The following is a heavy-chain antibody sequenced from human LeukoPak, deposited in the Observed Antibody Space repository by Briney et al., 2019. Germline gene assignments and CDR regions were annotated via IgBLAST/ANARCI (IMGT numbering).Heavy chain of an antibody. CDR2: IYYSGST. CDR1: GGSISSSSYY. J-gene: IGHJ4*02. D-gene: IGHD6-19*01. V-gene: IGHV4-39*01. CDR3: ARIPRWLVRRYFDY. Sequence: PSETLSLTCTVSGGSISSSSYYWDWIRQPPGKGLEWIGSIYYSGSTYYNPSLKSRVTISVDTSKNQFSLKLSSVTAADTAVYYCARIPRWLVRRYFDYWGQGTLVTVSS.